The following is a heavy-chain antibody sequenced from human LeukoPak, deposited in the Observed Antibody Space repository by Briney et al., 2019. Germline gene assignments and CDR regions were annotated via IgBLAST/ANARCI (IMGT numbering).Heavy chain of an antibody. CDR1: GYTFTGYY. V-gene: IGHV1-2*02. CDR2: INPNSGGA. CDR3: ARVLRYDDSSGYYAY. D-gene: IGHD3-22*01. Sequence: ASVKVSCKASGYTFTGYYMHWVRQAPGQGLEWMGWINPNSGGANYTQTLQGRVTMTRDTSISIVYMELSGLRTDDTAVYYCARVLRYDDSSGYYAYWGQGTLVTVSS. J-gene: IGHJ4*02.